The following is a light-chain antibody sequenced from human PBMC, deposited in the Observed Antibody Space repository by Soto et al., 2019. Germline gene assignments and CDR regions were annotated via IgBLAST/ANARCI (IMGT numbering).Light chain of an antibody. CDR2: DAS. V-gene: IGKV3-11*01. Sequence: EIVLTQSPATLSLSPGERATLSCRASQSVSSYLAWYQQKPGQAPRLLIYDASNRATGIPARFSGSGSGTDFTLTISSLEPEDFAVYYCQQRRSWPITFGQGTRLE. CDR3: QQRRSWPIT. CDR1: QSVSSY. J-gene: IGKJ5*01.